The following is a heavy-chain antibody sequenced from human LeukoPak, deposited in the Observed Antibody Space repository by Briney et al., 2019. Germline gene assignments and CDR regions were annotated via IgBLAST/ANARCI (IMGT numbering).Heavy chain of an antibody. V-gene: IGHV1-69*13. CDR2: IIPIFGTA. D-gene: IGHD4-17*01. Sequence: ASVQVSCKASGGTFSSYAISWVRQAPGQGLEWMGGIIPIFGTANYAQKFQGRVTITADESTSTAYMELSSLRSEDTAVYYCARDLMTTVTTGEFDPWGQGTLVTVSS. CDR1: GGTFSSYA. CDR3: ARDLMTTVTTGEFDP. J-gene: IGHJ5*02.